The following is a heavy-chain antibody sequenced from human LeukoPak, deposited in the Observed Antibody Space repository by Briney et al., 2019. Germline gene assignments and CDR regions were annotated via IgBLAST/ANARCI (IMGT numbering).Heavy chain of an antibody. D-gene: IGHD3-10*01. CDR3: AREALWFGRYYFDY. CDR2: ISSSSSTI. V-gene: IGHV3-48*04. Sequence: GGSLRLSCAASGFTFSSYGMTWVRQAPGKGLEWVSYISSSSSTIYYADSVKGRFTISRDNAKNSLYLQMNSLRAEDTAVYYCAREALWFGRYYFDYWGQGTLVTVSS. J-gene: IGHJ4*02. CDR1: GFTFSSYG.